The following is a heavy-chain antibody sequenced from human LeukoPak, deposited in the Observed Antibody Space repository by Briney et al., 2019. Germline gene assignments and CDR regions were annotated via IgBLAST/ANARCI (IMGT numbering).Heavy chain of an antibody. CDR2: FYHSGSA. CDR3: VRGGELRYFDY. J-gene: IGHJ4*02. CDR1: GYSISSGYY. D-gene: IGHD1-26*01. Sequence: SETLSLTCTVSGYSISSGYYWGWIRQPPGKGLEWIGTFYHSGSAYYKSPLRSRVTISVDTSKNQFSLKLSSVTAADTAFYYCVRGGELRYFDYWGQGTLVTVSS. V-gene: IGHV4-38-2*02.